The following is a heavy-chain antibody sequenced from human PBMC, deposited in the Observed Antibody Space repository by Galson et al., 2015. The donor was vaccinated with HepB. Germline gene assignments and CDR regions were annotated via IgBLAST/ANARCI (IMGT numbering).Heavy chain of an antibody. CDR3: ASQSGITGTTGYYYYGMDV. CDR2: TYYRSKWYN. CDR1: GDSVSSTSAA. Sequence: CAISGDSVSSTSAAWNWIRQSPSRGLEWLGRTYYRSKWYNDYAVSVKSRITINPDTSKNQFSLQLNSVTPEDTAVYYCASQSGITGTTGYYYYGMDVWGQGTTVTVSS. J-gene: IGHJ6*02. V-gene: IGHV6-1*01. D-gene: IGHD1-20*01.